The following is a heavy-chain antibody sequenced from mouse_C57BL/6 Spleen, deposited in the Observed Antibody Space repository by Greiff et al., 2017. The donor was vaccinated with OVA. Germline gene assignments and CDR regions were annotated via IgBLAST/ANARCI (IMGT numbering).Heavy chain of an antibody. Sequence: EVHLVESGGDLVKPGGSLKLSCAASGFTFSSYGMSWVRQTPDKRLEWVATISSGGSYTYYPDSVKGRFTIARDNAKNTLYLQMSSLKSEDTAMYYCARDYSKRGAMDYWGQGTSVTVSS. D-gene: IGHD2-5*01. V-gene: IGHV5-6*01. J-gene: IGHJ4*01. CDR2: ISSGGSYT. CDR3: ARDYSKRGAMDY. CDR1: GFTFSSYG.